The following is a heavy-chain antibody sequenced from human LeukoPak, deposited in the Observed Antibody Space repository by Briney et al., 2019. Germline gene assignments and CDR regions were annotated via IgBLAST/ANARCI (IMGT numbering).Heavy chain of an antibody. CDR3: ARAQSQYGMDV. V-gene: IGHV1-2*04. J-gene: IGHJ6*02. Sequence: GWINPNSGGTNYAQKFQGWVTMTRDTSISTAYMELSRLRSDDTAVYYCARAQSQYGMDVWGQGTTVTVSS. CDR2: INPNSGGT.